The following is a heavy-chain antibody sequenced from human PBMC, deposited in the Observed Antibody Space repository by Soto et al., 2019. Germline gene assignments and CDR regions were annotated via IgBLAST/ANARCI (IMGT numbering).Heavy chain of an antibody. CDR2: ISYDGSNK. CDR3: ARVEYSSSWFFYGMDV. CDR1: GFTFSSYA. D-gene: IGHD6-13*01. Sequence: QVQLVESGGGVVQPGRSLRLSCAASGFTFSSYAMHRVRQAPGKGLEWVAVISYDGSNKYYADSVKGRFTISRDNSKNTLYLQMNSLRAEDTAVYYCARVEYSSSWFFYGMDVWGQGTTVTVSS. J-gene: IGHJ6*02. V-gene: IGHV3-30-3*01.